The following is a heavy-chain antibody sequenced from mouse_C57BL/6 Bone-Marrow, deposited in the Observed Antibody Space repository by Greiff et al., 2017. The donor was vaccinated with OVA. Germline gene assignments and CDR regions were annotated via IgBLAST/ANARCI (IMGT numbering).Heavy chain of an antibody. CDR1: GFNIKDDY. Sequence: VQLQQSGAELVRPGASVKLSCTASGFNIKDDYMHWVKQRPEQGLEWIGWIDPENGDTEYASKFQGKATITADTSSNTAYLQLSSLTSEDTAVYYCTTLEIYYGTPFAYWGQGTLVTVSA. CDR2: IDPENGDT. J-gene: IGHJ3*01. V-gene: IGHV14-4*01. D-gene: IGHD2-1*01. CDR3: TTLEIYYGTPFAY.